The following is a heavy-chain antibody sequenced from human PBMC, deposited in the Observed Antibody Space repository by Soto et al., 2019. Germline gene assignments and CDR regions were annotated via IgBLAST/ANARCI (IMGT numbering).Heavy chain of an antibody. Sequence: SETLSLTCTVSGGSISSYYWSWIRQPPGKGLEWIGYIYYSGSTNYNPSLKSRVTISVDTSKNQFSLKLSSVTAADTAVYYCAGSLGRYYDFWSGYYLSYWGQGTLVTVSS. CDR3: AGSLGRYYDFWSGYYLSY. J-gene: IGHJ4*02. V-gene: IGHV4-59*01. CDR1: GGSISSYY. CDR2: IYYSGST. D-gene: IGHD3-3*01.